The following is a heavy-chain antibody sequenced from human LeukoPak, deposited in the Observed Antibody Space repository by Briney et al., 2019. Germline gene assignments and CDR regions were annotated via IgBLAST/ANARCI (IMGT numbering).Heavy chain of an antibody. CDR1: GFTFSNYG. CDR3: ARSPYRGGSSWTEFDY. V-gene: IGHV3-30*02. Sequence: GGSLRLSCAASGFTFSNYGIHWVRQAPGKGLEWVTLIRYDGSDKYYADSVKGRFTISRDSSKNTVYLQMNSLSDEDTAVYYCARSPYRGGSSWTEFDYWGQGTLVTVSS. CDR2: IRYDGSDK. J-gene: IGHJ4*02. D-gene: IGHD6-13*01.